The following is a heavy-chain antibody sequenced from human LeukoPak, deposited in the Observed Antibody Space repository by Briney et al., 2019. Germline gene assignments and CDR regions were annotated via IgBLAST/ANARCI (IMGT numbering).Heavy chain of an antibody. CDR2: ITISGTYL. D-gene: IGHD6-13*01. J-gene: IGHJ5*02. CDR1: GFTFSRYS. Sequence: GGSLILSCAASGFTFSRYSMNWVRQAPGKGLEWVSSITISGTYLFYADSVKGRFTISRDNAKNSLYLQMNSLRAEDTAVYYCARDLEQQLFDLWGQGTLVTVSS. V-gene: IGHV3-21*01. CDR3: ARDLEQQLFDL.